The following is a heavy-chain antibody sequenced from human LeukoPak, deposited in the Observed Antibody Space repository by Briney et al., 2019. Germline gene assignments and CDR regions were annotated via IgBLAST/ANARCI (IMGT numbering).Heavy chain of an antibody. J-gene: IGHJ4*02. Sequence: PGGSLRLSCAVSGFTFSSYAMSWVRQAPGKGLEWVSAISGSGGSTYYADSVKGRFTISRDNSKSTLYLQMNSLRAEDTAVYYCAREELRFLEWLLYYFDYWGQGTLVTVSS. CDR1: GFTFSSYA. D-gene: IGHD3-3*01. CDR2: ISGSGGST. V-gene: IGHV3-23*01. CDR3: AREELRFLEWLLYYFDY.